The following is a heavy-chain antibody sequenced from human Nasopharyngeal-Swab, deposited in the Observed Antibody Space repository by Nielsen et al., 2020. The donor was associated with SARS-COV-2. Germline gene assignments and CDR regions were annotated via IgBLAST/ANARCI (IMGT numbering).Heavy chain of an antibody. CDR3: ARGPEYYDFWSGYPGNAFDI. CDR2: IHTSGST. V-gene: IGHV4-4*07. J-gene: IGHJ3*02. D-gene: IGHD3-3*01. CDR1: GGSISSYY. Sequence: ESLKISCTVSGGSISSYYWSWIRQPAGKGLEWIGRIHTSGSTNYNPSLKSRVTMSVDTSKNQFSLKLSSVTAADTAVYYCARGPEYYDFWSGYPGNAFDIWGQGTMVTVSS.